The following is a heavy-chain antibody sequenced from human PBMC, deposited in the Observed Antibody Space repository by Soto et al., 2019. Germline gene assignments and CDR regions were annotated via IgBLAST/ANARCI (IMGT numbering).Heavy chain of an antibody. V-gene: IGHV3-23*01. CDR3: AKSRYSDSSGDFYDY. D-gene: IGHD3-22*01. Sequence: GSLRLSCAASAFTFNNYAMSWVRRAPGKGLEWVSGIGRSGRTTYYADSVKRRFTISRDNSNNTLFLQTNSLRAEDTAVYYCAKSRYSDSSGDFYDYWGQGTLVTVSS. CDR1: AFTFNNYA. J-gene: IGHJ4*02. CDR2: IGRSGRTT.